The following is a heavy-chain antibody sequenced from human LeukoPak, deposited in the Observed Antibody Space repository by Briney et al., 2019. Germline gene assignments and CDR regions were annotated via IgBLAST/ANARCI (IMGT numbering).Heavy chain of an antibody. CDR2: IRYDGSNK. D-gene: IGHD6-6*01. V-gene: IGHV3-30*02. CDR3: AKLRYSSSSEYYYYYMDV. CDR1: GFTFSSYG. J-gene: IGHJ6*03. Sequence: PGRSLRLSCAASGFTFSSYGMHWVRQAPGKGLEWVAFIRYDGSNKYYADSVKGRFTISRDNSKNTLYLQMNSLRAEDTAVYYCAKLRYSSSSEYYYYYMDVWGKGTTVTVSS.